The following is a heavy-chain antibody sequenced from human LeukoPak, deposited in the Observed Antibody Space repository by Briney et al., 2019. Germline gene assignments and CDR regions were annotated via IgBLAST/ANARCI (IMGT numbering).Heavy chain of an antibody. CDR2: NYSTSST. CDR3: ARDGPSSGSYSSSWYFEL. Sequence: PSLTLSLTCTVSGGSISSGSYYGPSIRQPAGRVLEWIGGNYSTSSTNYNSSIKSRVTISVDTPENQFSLKLSSVAAADTALYYCARDGPSSGSYSSSWYFELWGRGTLVTVSS. CDR1: GGSISSGSYY. J-gene: IGHJ2*01. D-gene: IGHD2-15*01. V-gene: IGHV4-61*02.